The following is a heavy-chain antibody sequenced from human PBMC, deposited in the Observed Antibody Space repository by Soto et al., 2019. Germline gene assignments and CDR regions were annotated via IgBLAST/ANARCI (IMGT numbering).Heavy chain of an antibody. CDR1: GFTFSSYW. J-gene: IGHJ4*02. Sequence: EVQLVESGGGLVQPGGSLRLSCAASGFTFSSYWMSWVRQAPGKGLEWVANIKQDGSEKYYVDSVKGRFTISRDNAKNSLYLQMNSLRAEDTAVYYCARHYDFWIGNYFDFWGQGTLVTVSS. V-gene: IGHV3-7*01. CDR2: IKQDGSEK. D-gene: IGHD3-3*01. CDR3: ARHYDFWIGNYFDF.